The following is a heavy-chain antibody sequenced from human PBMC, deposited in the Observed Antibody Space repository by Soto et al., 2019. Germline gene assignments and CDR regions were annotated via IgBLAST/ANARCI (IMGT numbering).Heavy chain of an antibody. CDR1: GYSFFSYY. Sequence: ASVKVSCKASGYSFFSYYIHWVRQAPGQGLEWMGRFLASGGNTFYAQRFRGRVSMTRDTSSTNTVSLELTSLTSDDTAVYYCARGGATIFGVIDSWGQGTRVTVSS. D-gene: IGHD3-3*02. J-gene: IGHJ4*02. CDR3: ARGGATIFGVIDS. V-gene: IGHV1-46*01. CDR2: FLASGGNT.